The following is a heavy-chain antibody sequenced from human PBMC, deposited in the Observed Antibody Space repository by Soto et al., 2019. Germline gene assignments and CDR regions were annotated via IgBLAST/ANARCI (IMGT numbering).Heavy chain of an antibody. J-gene: IGHJ4*02. CDR2: IWADGSRQ. D-gene: IGHD3-9*01. CDR3: VGGTGYWGLSDY. Sequence: QVQLVESGGGVIQPGKSLRLSCSASGFAFSTYGMHWVRQAPGKGLEWVAVIWADGSRQFYGDSVKGRFTMSRDNSKNTLYLQMNSLRVDDTAVYFGVGGTGYWGLSDYWGQGPLVTVSS. CDR1: GFAFSTYG. V-gene: IGHV3-33*08.